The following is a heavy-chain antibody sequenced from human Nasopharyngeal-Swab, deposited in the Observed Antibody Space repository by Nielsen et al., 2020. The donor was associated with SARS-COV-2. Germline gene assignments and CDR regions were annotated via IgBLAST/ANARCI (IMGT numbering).Heavy chain of an antibody. V-gene: IGHV5-51*01. Sequence: QVSCKGSGYIFSNYWTGRVRQLPGKGLEWVGFIYPGDSDTRYSPSFQGQVTISADKSISTTYLQWSSLKASDTAMYYCARLLLSKYFDYWGQGTLVTVSS. CDR1: GYIFSNYW. J-gene: IGHJ4*02. CDR3: ARLLLSKYFDY. CDR2: IYPGDSDT.